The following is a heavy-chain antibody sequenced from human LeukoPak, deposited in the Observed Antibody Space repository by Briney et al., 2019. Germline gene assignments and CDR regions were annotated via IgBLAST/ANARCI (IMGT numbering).Heavy chain of an antibody. V-gene: IGHV4-39*01. CDR3: ARHGYQWRHYYYMDV. Sequence: PSETLSLTCTVSGGSISSSSYYWGWIRQPPGKGLEWIGSIYYSGSTYYNPSLKSRVTISVDTSKNQFSLKLSSVTAADTAVYYCARHGYQWRHYYYMDVWGKGTTVTISS. D-gene: IGHD6-19*01. J-gene: IGHJ6*03. CDR1: GGSISSSSYY. CDR2: IYYSGST.